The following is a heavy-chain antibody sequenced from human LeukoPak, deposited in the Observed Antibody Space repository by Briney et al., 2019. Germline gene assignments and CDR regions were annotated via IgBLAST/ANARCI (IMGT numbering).Heavy chain of an antibody. CDR2: MNPNSGNT. Sequence: GASVKVSCKASGYTFTSYDINWVRQAPGQGLEWMGWMNPNSGNTGYARKFQGRVTMTRNTSISTAYMELSSLRSEDTAVYYCARESPRVGFDYWGQGTLVTVSS. CDR1: GYTFTSYD. J-gene: IGHJ4*02. V-gene: IGHV1-8*01. CDR3: ARESPRVGFDY.